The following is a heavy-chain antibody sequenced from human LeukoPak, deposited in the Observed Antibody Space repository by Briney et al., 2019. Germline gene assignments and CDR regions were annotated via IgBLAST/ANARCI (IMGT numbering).Heavy chain of an antibody. CDR2: ISSSSSYI. CDR3: ARAPVYCSSTSCNGAFDI. V-gene: IGHV3-21*01. CDR1: GFTFSSYS. D-gene: IGHD2-2*01. J-gene: IGHJ3*02. Sequence: GGSLRLSCAASGFTFSSYSMNWVRQAPGKGLEWVSSISSSSSYIYYADSVKGRFTISRDNAKNSLYLQMNSLRAEDTAVYYCARAPVYCSSTSCNGAFDIWGQGTMVTVSS.